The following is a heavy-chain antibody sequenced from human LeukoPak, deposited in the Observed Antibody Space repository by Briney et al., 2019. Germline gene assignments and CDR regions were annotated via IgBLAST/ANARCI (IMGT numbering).Heavy chain of an antibody. CDR2: INHSGST. CDR3: ARDETYTSGWQPNHYYYYMDV. CDR1: GGSFSGYY. V-gene: IGHV4-34*01. Sequence: SETLSLTCAVYGGSFSGYYWSWIRQPPGKGLEWIGEINHSGSTNYNPSLKSRVTISVDTSKNQFSLKLSSVTAADTAVYYCARDETYTSGWQPNHYYYYMDVWGKGTTVTVSS. D-gene: IGHD6-19*01. J-gene: IGHJ6*03.